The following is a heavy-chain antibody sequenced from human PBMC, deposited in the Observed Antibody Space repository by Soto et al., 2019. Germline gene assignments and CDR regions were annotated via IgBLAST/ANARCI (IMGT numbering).Heavy chain of an antibody. CDR2: IYYSGST. CDR1: CVSISSSSYY. CDR3: ARQYASSWDSFDH. V-gene: IGHV4-39*01. D-gene: IGHD6-13*01. Sequence: KTSETLSLTCPVSCVSISSSSYYWGWIRQPPGKGLEWTGSIYYSGSTYYNPSLKSRVTISVDTSKNQFSLKMSSVTAADTAVYYCARQYASSWDSFDHWGQGTLVTVSS. J-gene: IGHJ4*02.